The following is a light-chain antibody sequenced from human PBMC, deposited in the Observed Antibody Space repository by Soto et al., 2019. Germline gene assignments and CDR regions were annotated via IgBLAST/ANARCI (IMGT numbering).Light chain of an antibody. CDR1: QSVRSDY. CDR3: QHYDASQWT. J-gene: IGKJ1*01. Sequence: EIVLTQSPGTLSLSPGERATLPCRASQSVRSDYLAWYQQKPGQAPRLLIYGASSRATGIPDRFSGSGSGTDFTLSISRLEPEDFAVYYCQHYDASQWTFGQGTKVEI. CDR2: GAS. V-gene: IGKV3-20*01.